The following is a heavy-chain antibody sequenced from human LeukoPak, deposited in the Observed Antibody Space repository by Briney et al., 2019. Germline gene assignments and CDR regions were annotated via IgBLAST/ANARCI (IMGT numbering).Heavy chain of an antibody. Sequence: SETLSLTCAVSGGSISSGGYSWSWIRQPPGKGLEWIGYIYHSGSTYYNPSLKSRVTISVDRSKNQFSLKLSSVTAADTAVYYCARTVYYYGSGSYELDYWGQGTLVTVSS. J-gene: IGHJ4*02. CDR3: ARTVYYYGSGSYELDY. CDR1: GGSISSGGYS. D-gene: IGHD3-10*01. V-gene: IGHV4-30-2*02. CDR2: IYHSGST.